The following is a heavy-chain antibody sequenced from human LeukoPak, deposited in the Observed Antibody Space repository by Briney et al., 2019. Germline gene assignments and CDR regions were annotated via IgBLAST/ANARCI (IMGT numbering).Heavy chain of an antibody. Sequence: ASVKVSCKASGGTFSSYAISWVRQAPGQGLEWMGGIIPIFGTANYAQKFQGRVTITADESTSIAYMELSSLRSEDTAVYYCARDPRSWYGDGFDYWGQGTLVTVSS. CDR3: ARDPRSWYGDGFDY. J-gene: IGHJ4*02. CDR1: GGTFSSYA. D-gene: IGHD6-13*01. V-gene: IGHV1-69*01. CDR2: IIPIFGTA.